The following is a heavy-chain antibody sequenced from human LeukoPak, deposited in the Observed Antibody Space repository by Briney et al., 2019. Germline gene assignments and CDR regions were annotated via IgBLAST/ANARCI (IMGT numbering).Heavy chain of an antibody. Sequence: TRGSLRLSCVVSGFTPSNFAMHWVRQAPGKGLRWWAVISFDGSNKYYADSVKGRVSISRDNSKDTLHLQMSSLRDEDTAVYFCAGVSESGWYYFDYWGQGTLVTVSS. CDR3: AGVSESGWYYFDY. D-gene: IGHD6-19*01. CDR2: ISFDGSNK. CDR1: GFTPSNFA. V-gene: IGHV3-30*03. J-gene: IGHJ4*02.